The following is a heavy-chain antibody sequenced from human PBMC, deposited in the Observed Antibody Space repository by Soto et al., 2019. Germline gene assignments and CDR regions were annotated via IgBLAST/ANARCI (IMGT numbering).Heavy chain of an antibody. D-gene: IGHD2-2*01. CDR3: GGGRVTNPYYYDYAMDV. J-gene: IGHJ6*02. CDR1: GFTFSSYA. CDR2: MSYDGSIK. Sequence: QVQLVESGGGVVQPGRSLRLSCRASGFTFSSYAMYWVRQAPGKGLEWVAFMSYDGSIKYYADSVRGRFTISTDNSKYNLYLQMNSLRGEDTAVYSCGGGRVTNPYYYDYAMDVSGQGTTVTVSS. V-gene: IGHV3-30*14.